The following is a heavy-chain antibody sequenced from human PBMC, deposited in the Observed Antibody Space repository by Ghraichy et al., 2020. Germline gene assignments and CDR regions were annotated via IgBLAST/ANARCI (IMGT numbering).Heavy chain of an antibody. V-gene: IGHV1-69*04. CDR3: ARGNRRVDNYYYYGMDV. CDR1: GGTFSSYA. J-gene: IGHJ6*02. CDR2: IIPILGIA. D-gene: IGHD2/OR15-2a*01. Sequence: SVKVSCKASGGTFSSYAISWVRQAPGQGLEWMGRIIPILGIANYAQKFQGRVTITADKSTSTAYMELSSLRSEDTAVYYCARGNRRVDNYYYYGMDVWGQGTTVTVSS.